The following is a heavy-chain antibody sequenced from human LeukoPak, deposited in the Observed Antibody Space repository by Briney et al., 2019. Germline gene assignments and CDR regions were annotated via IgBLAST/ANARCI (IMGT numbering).Heavy chain of an antibody. CDR1: GFTVSSNY. CDR2: IYSGGST. D-gene: IGHD3-10*01. CDR3: GLYYYGSGSYYGMDV. Sequence: PGGSLRLSCAASGFTVSSNYMSWVRQAPGKGLEWVSVIYSGGSTYYADSVKGRFTISRDNSKNTLYLQMNSLRAEDTAVYYCGLYYYGSGSYYGMDVWGQGTTVTVSS. V-gene: IGHV3-66*01. J-gene: IGHJ6*02.